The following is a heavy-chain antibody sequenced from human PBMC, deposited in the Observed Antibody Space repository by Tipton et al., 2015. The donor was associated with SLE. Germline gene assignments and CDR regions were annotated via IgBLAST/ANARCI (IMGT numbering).Heavy chain of an antibody. Sequence: SLRLSCAASGFIFSSYWMSWVRQAPGKGLEWVANIKEDGSEKYYVDSVKGRFTISRDNAKNSLQLQMNSLRAEDTAEYYCARERGTGEDAFDIWGQGTKVTVSS. V-gene: IGHV3-7*01. D-gene: IGHD7-27*01. CDR2: IKEDGSEK. J-gene: IGHJ3*02. CDR1: GFIFSSYW. CDR3: ARERGTGEDAFDI.